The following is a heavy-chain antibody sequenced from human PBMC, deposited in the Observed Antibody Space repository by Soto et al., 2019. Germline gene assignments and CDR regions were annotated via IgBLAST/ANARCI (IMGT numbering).Heavy chain of an antibody. V-gene: IGHV4-4*09. D-gene: IGHD3-16*01. CDR3: ARTLDYGHMDV. CDR2: IYRSGST. J-gene: IGHJ6*03. CDR1: GDSVRNQY. Sequence: QVQMQDSGLGLVKPSETLSLTCTVSGDSVRNQYWSWIRRPPGRGLEWIGYIYRSGSTKYNPSLKSRLTISVDTSKNQFSLKLSSVTAADTAVYYCARTLDYGHMDVWGKGTTVTVSS.